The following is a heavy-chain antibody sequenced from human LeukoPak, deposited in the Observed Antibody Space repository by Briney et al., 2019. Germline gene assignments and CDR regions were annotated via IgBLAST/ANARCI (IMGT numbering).Heavy chain of an antibody. CDR2: IKSKTDGGTA. J-gene: IGHJ4*02. CDR1: GFTFSNAW. D-gene: IGHD3-3*01. Sequence: GGSLRLSCAASGFTFSNAWMSWVRQAPGKGLEWVGRIKSKTDGGTADYAAPVKGRFTISRDDSKNTLYLQMNSLKTEDTAVYYGTTVHDFWSGFYQGFDYWGQGTLVTVSS. CDR3: TTVHDFWSGFYQGFDY. V-gene: IGHV3-15*01.